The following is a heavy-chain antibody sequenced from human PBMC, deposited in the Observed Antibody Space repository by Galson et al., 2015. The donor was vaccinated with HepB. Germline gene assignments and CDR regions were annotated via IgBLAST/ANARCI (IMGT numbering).Heavy chain of an antibody. CDR1: GGSISSYY. D-gene: IGHD3-10*01. CDR2: IYYSGST. CDR3: ARLWFGESNFFDY. V-gene: IGHV4-59*01. J-gene: IGHJ4*02. Sequence: ETLSLTCTVSGGSISSYYWSWIRQPPGKGLEWIGYIYYSGSTNYNPSLKSRVTISVDTSKNQFSLKLSSVTAADTAVYYCARLWFGESNFFDYWGQGTLVTVSS.